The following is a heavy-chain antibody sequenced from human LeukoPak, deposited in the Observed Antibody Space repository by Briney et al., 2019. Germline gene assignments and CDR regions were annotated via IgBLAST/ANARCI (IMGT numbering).Heavy chain of an antibody. CDR1: GGSFSGYY. D-gene: IGHD3-10*01. CDR3: ARRGYYGSGKFDY. J-gene: IGHJ4*02. CDR2: INHSGST. Sequence: SETLSLTCAVYGGSFSGYYWSWIRQPPGKGLEWIGEINHSGSTNYNPSLKSRVTISVDTSKNQFSLKLSSVTAADTAVYYCARRGYYGSGKFDYWGQGTLVTVSS. V-gene: IGHV4-34*01.